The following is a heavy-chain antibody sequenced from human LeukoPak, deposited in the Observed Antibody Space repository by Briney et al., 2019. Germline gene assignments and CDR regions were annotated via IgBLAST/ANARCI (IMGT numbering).Heavy chain of an antibody. Sequence: KSSETLSLTCTVSGGSVSSGSYYWSWIRQPPGKGLEWIGYIYYSGSTNYNPSLKSRVTISVDTSKNQFSLKLSSVTAADTAVYYCARDRWDGSGYFEWGRGTLVTVSS. V-gene: IGHV4-61*01. CDR2: IYYSGST. D-gene: IGHD3-22*01. CDR3: ARDRWDGSGYFE. CDR1: GGSVSSGSYY. J-gene: IGHJ4*02.